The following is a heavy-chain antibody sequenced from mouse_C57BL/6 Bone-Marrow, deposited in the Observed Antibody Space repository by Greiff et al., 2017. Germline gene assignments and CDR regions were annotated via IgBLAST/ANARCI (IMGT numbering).Heavy chain of an antibody. J-gene: IGHJ4*01. CDR2: IRNNANGYTT. CDR1: GFTFTDYY. V-gene: IGHV7-3*01. CDR3: ARIDYYAMDG. Sequence: EVMLVEPGGGLVQPGGSLSLSCAASGFTFTDYYMSWVRQPPGKALEWLGFIRNNANGYTTEYSASVKGRFTISRDNSQSILYLQMNAQGAEDSHTYNCARIDYYAMDGWGQGTSVTGSS.